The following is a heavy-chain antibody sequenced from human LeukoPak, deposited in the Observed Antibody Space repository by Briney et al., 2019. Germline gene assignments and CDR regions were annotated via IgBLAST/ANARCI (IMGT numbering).Heavy chain of an antibody. J-gene: IGHJ4*02. D-gene: IGHD3-10*01. CDR2: IYTSGST. Sequence: SQTLSLTCTVSGGSISSGSYYWSWIRQPAGKGLEWIGRIYTSGSTNYNPSLKSRVTISVDTSKNQFSLKLSSVTAADTAVYYCARAAMVRGSPFDYWGQGTLVTVSS. V-gene: IGHV4-61*02. CDR3: ARAAMVRGSPFDY. CDR1: GGSISSGSYY.